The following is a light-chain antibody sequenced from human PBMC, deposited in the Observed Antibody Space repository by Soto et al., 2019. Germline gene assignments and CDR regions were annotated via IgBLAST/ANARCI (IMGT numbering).Light chain of an antibody. CDR1: QSVSSY. J-gene: IGKJ1*01. CDR2: DAS. CDR3: QQRSNWPGT. Sequence: TLSLSPGERATLSCRASQSVSSYLAWYQQKPGQAPRLLIYDASNRATGIPARFSGSGSGTDFTLTISSLEPEDFAVYYCQQRSNWPGTFGQGTKLDIK. V-gene: IGKV3-11*01.